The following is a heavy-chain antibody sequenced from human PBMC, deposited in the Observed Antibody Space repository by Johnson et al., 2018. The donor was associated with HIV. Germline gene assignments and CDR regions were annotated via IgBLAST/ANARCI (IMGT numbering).Heavy chain of an antibody. V-gene: IGHV3-7*01. D-gene: IGHD1-26*01. CDR3: ARGREDS. CDR2: INEDGREK. J-gene: IGHJ3*01. CDR1: W. Sequence: WMSWVRQAPGKGLEWVANINEDGREKHYVDSVRGRFTISRDNGKNSLSLQMNTLRADDTGVYFCARGREDSWGQGTMVTVSS.